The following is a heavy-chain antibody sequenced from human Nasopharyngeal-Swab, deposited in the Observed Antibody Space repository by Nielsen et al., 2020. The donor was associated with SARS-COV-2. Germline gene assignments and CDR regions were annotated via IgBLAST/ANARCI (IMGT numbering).Heavy chain of an antibody. CDR1: GYTFTSYA. J-gene: IGHJ2*01. CDR2: INAGNSNT. D-gene: IGHD2-15*01. V-gene: IGHV1-3*01. CDR3: ATNLYCSGGSCYQIQNWYFDL. Sequence: ASVKVSCKASGYTFTSYAMHWVRQAPGQRLEWMGWINAGNSNTKYSQKFQGRVTITRDTSASTAYMELSSLRSEDTAVYYCATNLYCSGGSCYQIQNWYFDLWGRGTLVTVFS.